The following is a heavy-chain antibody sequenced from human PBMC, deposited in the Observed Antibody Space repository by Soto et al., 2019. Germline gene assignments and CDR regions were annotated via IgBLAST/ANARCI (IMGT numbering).Heavy chain of an antibody. Sequence: QVQLVESGGGVVQPGRSRRLPCAAPGFTFSTHAMHWVRQAPGKGLESVAIVSFDGSNKYYADSVKGRFTISRDNSKNTLYLQMSGLTPEDTAFYYCARDQTGITTAGGGRIDRWGQGTLVTVSS. D-gene: IGHD6-13*01. J-gene: IGHJ5*02. V-gene: IGHV3-30-3*01. CDR1: GFTFSTHA. CDR3: ARDQTGITTAGGGRIDR. CDR2: VSFDGSNK.